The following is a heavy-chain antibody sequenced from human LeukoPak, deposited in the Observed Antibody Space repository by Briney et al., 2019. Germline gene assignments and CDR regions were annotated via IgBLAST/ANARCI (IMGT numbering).Heavy chain of an antibody. Sequence: ETLSLTCAVYGGSFSGYYWTGIRQPPGKGLEWVSAISGSGGSTYYADSVKGRFTISRDNSKNTLYLQMNSLRAEDTAVYYCAKDPYSSSFLFDYWGQGTLVTVSS. CDR3: AKDPYSSSFLFDY. D-gene: IGHD6-6*01. J-gene: IGHJ4*02. V-gene: IGHV3-23*01. CDR2: ISGSGGST. CDR1: GGSFSGYY.